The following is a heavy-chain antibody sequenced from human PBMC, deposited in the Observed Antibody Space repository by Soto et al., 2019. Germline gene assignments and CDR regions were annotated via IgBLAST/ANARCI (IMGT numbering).Heavy chain of an antibody. CDR3: AKDAIGYCNSTTCYSVDY. CDR1: GFTFSSYA. V-gene: IGHV3-23*01. Sequence: GGSLRLSCASSGFTFSSYAMSWVRQAPGMGLECVSAISGSGGSTYYADSVKGRFTISRDNSKNTLYLQMNSLRAEDTAVYYCAKDAIGYCNSTTCYSVDYWGQGT. J-gene: IGHJ4*02. CDR2: ISGSGGST. D-gene: IGHD2-2*01.